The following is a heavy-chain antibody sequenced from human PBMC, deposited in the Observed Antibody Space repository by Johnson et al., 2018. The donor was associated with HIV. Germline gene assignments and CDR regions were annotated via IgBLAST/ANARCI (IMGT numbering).Heavy chain of an antibody. D-gene: IGHD1-7*01. Sequence: VQLVESGGGLVKPGGSLRLSCAASGFTFSNAWMSWVRQAPGKGLEWVGRIKSKTDGGTTDYAAPVKGRFTISRDDSKNTAYLQMNSLKTEDTGVYYCTGTTLFRGRTTSGAFDIWGRGTVVTVSS. V-gene: IGHV3-15*01. CDR2: IKSKTDGGTT. CDR1: GFTFSNAW. J-gene: IGHJ3*02. CDR3: TGTTLFRGRTTSGAFDI.